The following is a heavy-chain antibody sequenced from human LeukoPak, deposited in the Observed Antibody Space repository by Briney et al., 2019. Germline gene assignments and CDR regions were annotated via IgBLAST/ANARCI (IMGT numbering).Heavy chain of an antibody. J-gene: IGHJ4*02. CDR2: IKPDGSAE. CDR3: ARANNSSWHN. D-gene: IGHD6-13*01. CDR1: GFTFSSNW. Sequence: PGGSLRLSCATSGFTFSSNWMSWVRHVPGRGLDWVANIKPDGSAEYYAASVKGRFTVSGDNAKNSLYLQMSSLRVEDTAVYYCARANNSSWHNWGQGTLVTVSS. V-gene: IGHV3-7*01.